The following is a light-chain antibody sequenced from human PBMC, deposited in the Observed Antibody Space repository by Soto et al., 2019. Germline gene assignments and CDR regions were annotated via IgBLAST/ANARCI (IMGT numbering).Light chain of an antibody. V-gene: IGKV1-9*01. CDR3: QQLRMYPST. J-gene: IGKJ4*01. Sequence: IQLTQSPCALSASVGGRVTITCRASQDIAIYLAWYQQKPGEAPKLLIYAASTLYGGVPSRFSGSGSGTDFALTITSLQAEDFATYYCQQLRMYPSTFGGGTKVDIK. CDR1: QDIAIY. CDR2: AAS.